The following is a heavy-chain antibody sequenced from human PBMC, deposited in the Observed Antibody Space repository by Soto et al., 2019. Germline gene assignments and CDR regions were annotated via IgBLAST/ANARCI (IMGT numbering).Heavy chain of an antibody. Sequence: QVQLQESGPGLVKPSETLSLTCTVSGDSINSYYWSWIRQPPGKGLEYIGYIYYSGSTNYNPSLKSRVTISVDTSKNQFSLKLSSMTAADTAVYYCARGAAARPPFVSYYPYYGMDVWGQGTTVTVSS. CDR3: ARGAAARPPFVSYYPYYGMDV. CDR2: IYYSGST. V-gene: IGHV4-59*01. D-gene: IGHD6-6*01. CDR1: GDSINSYY. J-gene: IGHJ6*02.